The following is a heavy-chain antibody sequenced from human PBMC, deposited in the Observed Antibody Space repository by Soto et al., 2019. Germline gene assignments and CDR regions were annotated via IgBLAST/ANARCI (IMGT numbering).Heavy chain of an antibody. D-gene: IGHD5-18*01. Sequence: GGSLRLSCAASGFTFSSYGMHWVRQAPGKGLEWVAVIWYDGSNKYYADSVKGRFTISRDNSKNTLYLQMNSLRAEDTAVYYCARALAGYSYGGAFDIWGQGTMVTVSS. CDR1: GFTFSSYG. V-gene: IGHV3-33*01. CDR2: IWYDGSNK. CDR3: ARALAGYSYGGAFDI. J-gene: IGHJ3*02.